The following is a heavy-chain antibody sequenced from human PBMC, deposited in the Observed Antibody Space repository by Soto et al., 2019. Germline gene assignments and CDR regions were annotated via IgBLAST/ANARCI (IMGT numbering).Heavy chain of an antibody. CDR2: ISSRGSTI. J-gene: IGHJ4*02. Sequence: LSLTCTVSGGSISSYYWNWIRQAPGKGLEWVSYISSRGSTIYYADSVKGRFTISRDNAKNSLYLQMNSLRAEDTAVYYCARANDFWSGYPRITFDYWGQGTLVTVSS. CDR3: ARANDFWSGYPRITFDY. D-gene: IGHD3-3*01. CDR1: GGSISSYY. V-gene: IGHV3-11*01.